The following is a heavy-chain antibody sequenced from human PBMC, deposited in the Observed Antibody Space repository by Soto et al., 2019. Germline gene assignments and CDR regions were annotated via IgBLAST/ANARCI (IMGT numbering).Heavy chain of an antibody. Sequence: SVKVSCKASGGTFSSYAISWVRQAPGQGLEWMGGIIPIFGTANYAQKFQGRVTITADESTSTAYMELSSLRSEDTAVYYCARVLAALYYYYGMDVWGKGTTVTVSS. CDR2: IIPIFGTA. J-gene: IGHJ6*04. D-gene: IGHD6-6*01. V-gene: IGHV1-69*13. CDR1: GGTFSSYA. CDR3: ARVLAALYYYYGMDV.